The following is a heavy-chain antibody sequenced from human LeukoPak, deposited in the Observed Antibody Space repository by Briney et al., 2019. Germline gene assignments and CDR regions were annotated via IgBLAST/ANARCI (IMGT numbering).Heavy chain of an antibody. CDR2: INTDGTVT. D-gene: IGHD6-19*01. V-gene: IGHV3-74*01. J-gene: IGHJ4*02. CDR3: ATKQWLAPPPDS. CDR1: GFTFSKYW. Sequence: PGGSLRLSCAASGFTFSKYWMLWVRQAPGKGLESVSRINTDGTVTTYADSVKGRFTVSRDNAAYTMFLQMNSVRDEDTAVYYCATKQWLAPPPDSWGQGTPVTVSS.